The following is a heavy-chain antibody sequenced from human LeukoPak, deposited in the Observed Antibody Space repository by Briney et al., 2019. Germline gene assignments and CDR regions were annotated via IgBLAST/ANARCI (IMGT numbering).Heavy chain of an antibody. V-gene: IGHV3-74*01. J-gene: IGHJ1*01. D-gene: IGHD3-22*01. CDR1: GFTFSSYG. Sequence: PGGSLRLSCAASGFTFSSYGMHWVRQAPGKGLVWVSRTNTDGSSTSYADSVKGRFTISRDNAKNTLYLQMNSLRAEDTAVYYCAKDKESGTYYYDSSGYYYQHWGQGTLVTVSS. CDR3: AKDKESGTYYYDSSGYYYQH. CDR2: TNTDGSST.